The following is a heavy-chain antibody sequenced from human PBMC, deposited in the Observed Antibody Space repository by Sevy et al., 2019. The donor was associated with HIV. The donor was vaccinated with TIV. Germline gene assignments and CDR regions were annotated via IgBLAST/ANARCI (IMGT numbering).Heavy chain of an antibody. Sequence: GGSLRLSCVVSGYSFSSYAISWVRQAPGKGLEWVSTINGRGGSTYYADSVKGRFTISRDNPKNTLLLQMINLRVDDTAIYYCARPGPRIAAAASAFYDNWGQGTLVTVSS. CDR2: INGRGGST. CDR3: ARPGPRIAAAASAFYDN. D-gene: IGHD6-13*01. CDR1: GYSFSSYA. J-gene: IGHJ4*02. V-gene: IGHV3-23*01.